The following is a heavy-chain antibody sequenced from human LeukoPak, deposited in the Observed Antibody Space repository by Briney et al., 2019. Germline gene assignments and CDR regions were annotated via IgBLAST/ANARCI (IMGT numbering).Heavy chain of an antibody. CDR3: ARDTFYGDYGWYFDL. J-gene: IGHJ2*01. Sequence: SETLSLTCTVSGYSISSGYYWGWIRQPPGQGLEWIGSIYHSGSTYYNPSLKSRVTISVDTSKNQFSLKLSSVTAADTAVYYCARDTFYGDYGWYFDLWGRGTLVTVSS. CDR2: IYHSGST. D-gene: IGHD4-17*01. V-gene: IGHV4-38-2*02. CDR1: GYSISSGYY.